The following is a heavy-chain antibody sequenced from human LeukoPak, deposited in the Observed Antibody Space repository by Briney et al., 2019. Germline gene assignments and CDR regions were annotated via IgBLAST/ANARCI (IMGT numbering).Heavy chain of an antibody. Sequence: ASVKVSCKASGYTFTSYGISWVRQAPGQGLEWMGWISAYNGNTNYAQKLQGRVTMTTDTSTSTAYMELRSLRSDDTAVYYCARALDRDIVVVVAATPGYWGQGTLVTVSS. CDR1: GYTFTSYG. J-gene: IGHJ4*02. D-gene: IGHD2-15*01. V-gene: IGHV1-18*01. CDR2: ISAYNGNT. CDR3: ARALDRDIVVVVAATPGY.